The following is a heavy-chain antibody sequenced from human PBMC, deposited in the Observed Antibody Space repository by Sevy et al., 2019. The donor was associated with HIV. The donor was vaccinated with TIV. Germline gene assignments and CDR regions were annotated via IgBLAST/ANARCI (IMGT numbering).Heavy chain of an antibody. CDR1: GFSFSNSG. CDR2: IWFDGSVK. J-gene: IGHJ4*02. CDR3: TRESPSDWYLDS. D-gene: IGHD6-19*01. Sequence: GGSLRLSCAASGFSFSNSGMHWVRQAPGKGLEWVAAIWFDGSVKYYKDSVKDRFTIFRDNSRNIQYLQINSLRAEDTAVYYCTRESPSDWYLDSWGQGALVTVSS. V-gene: IGHV3-33*01.